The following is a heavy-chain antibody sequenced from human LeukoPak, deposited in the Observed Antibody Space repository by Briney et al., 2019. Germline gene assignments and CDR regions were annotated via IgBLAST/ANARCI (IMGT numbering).Heavy chain of an antibody. CDR3: ARCPRRGYSYGYYYYYYMDV. D-gene: IGHD5-18*01. V-gene: IGHV3-30*03. CDR1: GFTFSSYG. Sequence: PGRSLRLSCAASGFTFSSYGMHWVRQAPGKGLEWVAVISYDGSNKYYADSVKGRFTISRDNAKNSLYLQMNSLRAEDTAVYYCARCPRRGYSYGYYYYYYMDVWGKGTTVTVSS. J-gene: IGHJ6*03. CDR2: ISYDGSNK.